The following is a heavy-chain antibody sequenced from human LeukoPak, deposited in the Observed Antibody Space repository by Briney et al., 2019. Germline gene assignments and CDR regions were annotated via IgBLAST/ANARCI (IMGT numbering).Heavy chain of an antibody. CDR2: ISISSSYI. J-gene: IGHJ6*03. V-gene: IGHV3-21*01. D-gene: IGHD4-11*01. CDR3: ARVPTVTPYYYYMDV. Sequence: KTGGSLRLSCAASGFTFSDYHMNWVRQAPGKGLEWVSSISISSSYIYYADSVKGRFTISRDNAKNSLYLQMNSLRAEDTAVYYCARVPTVTPYYYYMDVWDKGTTVTVSS. CDR1: GFTFSDYH.